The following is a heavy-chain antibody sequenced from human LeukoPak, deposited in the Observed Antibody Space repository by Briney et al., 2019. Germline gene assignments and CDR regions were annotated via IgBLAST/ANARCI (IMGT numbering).Heavy chain of an antibody. CDR1: GYTFTGYY. CDR3: ARVGSLYYFDY. D-gene: IGHD2-15*01. CDR2: INPNSGGT. V-gene: IGHV1-2*02. Sequence: ASVKVSCKASGYTFTGYYVHWVRQPPGPGLEWMGWINPNSGGTNYAQKFQGRVTMTRDTSISTAYMELSRLRSDDTAVYYCARVGSLYYFDYWGQGTLVTVSS. J-gene: IGHJ4*02.